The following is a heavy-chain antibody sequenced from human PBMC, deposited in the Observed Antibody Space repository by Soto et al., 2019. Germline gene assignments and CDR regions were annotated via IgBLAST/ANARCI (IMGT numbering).Heavy chain of an antibody. CDR1: GFTFSSYG. J-gene: IGHJ4*02. V-gene: IGHV3-30*18. CDR2: ISYNGNDK. Sequence: QVQLVESGGGVVQPGRSLRLSCAASGFTFSSYGMHWVRQAPGKGLEWVAVISYNGNDKYHADSVKGRFTVSRDNSKNTLYLQMNSLRPEDTAVYHCAKDGDAAAAGNYFDYWGQGTLVTVSS. CDR3: AKDGDAAAAGNYFDY. D-gene: IGHD6-13*01.